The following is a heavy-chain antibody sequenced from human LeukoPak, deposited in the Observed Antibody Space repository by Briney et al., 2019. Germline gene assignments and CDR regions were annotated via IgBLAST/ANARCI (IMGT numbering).Heavy chain of an antibody. J-gene: IGHJ6*02. CDR1: GFTFSSYA. Sequence: GGSLRLSCAASGFTFSSYAMHWVRQAPGKGLEYVSAISSSGGSTYYANSVKGRFTISRDNSKNTLYLQMGSLRAEDMAVYYCARNPFHYYYYYGMDVWGQGTTVTVSS. CDR3: ARNPFHYYYYYGMDV. CDR2: ISSSGGST. V-gene: IGHV3-64*01.